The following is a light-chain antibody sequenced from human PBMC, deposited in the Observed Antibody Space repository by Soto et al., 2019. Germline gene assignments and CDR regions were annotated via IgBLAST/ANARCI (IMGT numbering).Light chain of an antibody. CDR3: SSYTSSSTYV. CDR2: DVS. CDR1: SSDVGGYNY. Sequence: QSVLTQPASVSGSPGQSITISCTGTSSDVGGYNYVAWYQQHPVKAPKLMIYDVSNRPSGVSNRFSGSKSGNTASLIISGLQAEDEADYYCSSYTSSSTYVFGTGTKLTVL. V-gene: IGLV2-14*03. J-gene: IGLJ1*01.